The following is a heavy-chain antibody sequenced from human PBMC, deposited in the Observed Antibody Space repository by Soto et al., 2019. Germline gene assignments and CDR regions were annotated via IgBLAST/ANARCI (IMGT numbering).Heavy chain of an antibody. D-gene: IGHD1-26*01. CDR2: INPNSGDT. V-gene: IGHV1-2*02. CDR3: AGGVLSGSYYNWFDP. Sequence: GASVKVSCKASGYTFTAYYIHWVRQAPGHGLEWMGWINPNSGDTDYAQKFQGRVTMTRDTSISTAYMELSRLRSDDTAVYYCAGGVLSGSYYNWFDPWGQGTPVTVSS. J-gene: IGHJ5*02. CDR1: GYTFTAYY.